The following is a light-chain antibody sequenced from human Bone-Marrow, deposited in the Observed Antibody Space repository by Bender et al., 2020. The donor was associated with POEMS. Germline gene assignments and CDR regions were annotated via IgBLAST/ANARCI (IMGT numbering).Light chain of an antibody. V-gene: IGLV2-14*03. Sequence: QSALSQPASVSGSPGQSITVSCTGTSSDVADYKYVSWYQQYPGKAPKVIIHEVTKRPSGVSDRFSGSKSGNTASLTISGLQAEDEADYYCSSYTSSNTYVFGTGTKVTVL. CDR1: SSDVADYKY. J-gene: IGLJ1*01. CDR2: EVT. CDR3: SSYTSSNTYV.